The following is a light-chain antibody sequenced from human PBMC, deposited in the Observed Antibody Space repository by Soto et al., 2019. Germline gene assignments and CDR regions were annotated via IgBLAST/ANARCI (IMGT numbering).Light chain of an antibody. V-gene: IGKV3-15*01. Sequence: EIVMTQSPATLSASPGESVSLSCRASESLFGFLAWYQQKPGQAPRLLIYGVSTKATGVPARFSGSGSAAAFTLTVSSVQSDDSAVYYCEGYNDCPFVFGQGTKLEI. CDR3: EGYNDCPFV. J-gene: IGKJ2*01. CDR1: ESLFGF. CDR2: GVS.